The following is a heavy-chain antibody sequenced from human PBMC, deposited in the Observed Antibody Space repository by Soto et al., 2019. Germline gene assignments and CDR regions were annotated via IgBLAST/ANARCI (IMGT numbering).Heavy chain of an antibody. D-gene: IGHD3-10*01. V-gene: IGHV1-18*01. CDR3: ARDISYGSGTSYGY. CDR2: ISNHNGGT. CDR1: GYTFTSYG. J-gene: IGHJ4*02. Sequence: QVQLEQSGAEVKKPGASVKVSCKATGYTFTSYGISWVRQAPGQGLEWMGWISNHNGGTNYAPKLQDRVTLTTDISTSTTYMEMRSLTSDATAVYYCARDISYGSGTSYGYWGQGTLVTVSS.